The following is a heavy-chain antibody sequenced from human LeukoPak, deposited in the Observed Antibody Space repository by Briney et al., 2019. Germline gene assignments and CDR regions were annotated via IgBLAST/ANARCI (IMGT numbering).Heavy chain of an antibody. Sequence: SVKVSCKASGGTFSSYAISWVRQAPGQGLEWMGRIIPILGIANYAQKFQGRVTITADKSTSTAYMELSSLRSEDTAVYYCARDFTVVVPAAIPFDYWGQGTLVTVSS. D-gene: IGHD2-2*01. V-gene: IGHV1-69*04. CDR1: GGTFSSYA. J-gene: IGHJ4*02. CDR3: ARDFTVVVPAAIPFDY. CDR2: IIPILGIA.